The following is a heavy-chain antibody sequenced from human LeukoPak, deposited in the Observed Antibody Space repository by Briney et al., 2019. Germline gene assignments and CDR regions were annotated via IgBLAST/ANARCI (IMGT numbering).Heavy chain of an antibody. CDR3: AGDYARCSSTSCYLFLDY. V-gene: IGHV3-9*01. J-gene: IGHJ4*02. Sequence: GGSLRLSCAASGFTFDDYAMHWVLQAPGKGLEWVSGISWNSGRLGYVDSVKGRFTISRDNAKKSLYLQMNSLRPEDTALYYCAGDYARCSSTSCYLFLDYWGQGTLVTVSS. D-gene: IGHD2-2*01. CDR1: GFTFDDYA. CDR2: ISWNSGRL.